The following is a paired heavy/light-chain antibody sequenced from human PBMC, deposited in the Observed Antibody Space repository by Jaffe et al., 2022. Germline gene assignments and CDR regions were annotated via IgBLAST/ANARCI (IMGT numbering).Light chain of an antibody. Sequence: QSVLTQPPSVSGAPGQRVTISCTGSSSNIGAGYDVHWYQQLPGTAPKLLIYGNSNRPSGVPDRFSGSKSGTSASLAITGLQAEDEADYYCQSYDSSLSDVVFGGGTKLTVL. V-gene: IGLV1-40*01. J-gene: IGLJ2*01. CDR2: GNS. CDR1: SSNIGAGYD. CDR3: QSYDSSLSDVV.
Heavy chain of an antibody. V-gene: IGHV4-61*02. CDR3: ARGLGVFIIGYFPPPQQQPNNWFDP. J-gene: IGHJ5*02. D-gene: IGHD6-13*01. CDR2: IYTSGST. Sequence: QVQLQESGPGLVKPSQTLSLTCTVSGGSISSGSYYWSWIRQPAGKGLEWIGRIYTSGSTNYNPSLKSRVTISVDTSKNQFSLKLSSVTAADTAVYYCARGLGVFIIGYFPPPQQQPNNWFDPWGQGTLVTVSS. CDR1: GGSISSGSYY.